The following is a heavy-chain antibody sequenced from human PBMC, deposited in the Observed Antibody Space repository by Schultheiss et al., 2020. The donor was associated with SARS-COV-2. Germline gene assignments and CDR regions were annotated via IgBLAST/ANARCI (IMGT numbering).Heavy chain of an antibody. D-gene: IGHD2-2*01. J-gene: IGHJ6*02. CDR1: GGTFSSYA. CDR2: IIPILGIA. V-gene: IGHV1-69*04. CDR3: AREWPLWNQLLYGMDV. Sequence: VKVSCKASGGTFSSYAISWVRQAPGQGLEWMGRIIPILGIANYAQKFQGRVTITADKSTSTAYMELSSLRSEDTAVYYCAREWPLWNQLLYGMDVWGQGTTVTVSS.